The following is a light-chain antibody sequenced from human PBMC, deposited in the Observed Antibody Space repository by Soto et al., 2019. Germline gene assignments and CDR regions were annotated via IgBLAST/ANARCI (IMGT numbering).Light chain of an antibody. Sequence: QSALTQPASVSGSPGQSITISCTGTSGDIGSYNRVSWYQQHPGKAPKLIIYEVSNRPSGVSNRFSGSKSGNTASLTISGLQAEDEADYYCSSYTSASTHVVFGGGTKVTVL. J-gene: IGLJ2*01. CDR1: SGDIGSYNR. V-gene: IGLV2-14*01. CDR3: SSYTSASTHVV. CDR2: EVS.